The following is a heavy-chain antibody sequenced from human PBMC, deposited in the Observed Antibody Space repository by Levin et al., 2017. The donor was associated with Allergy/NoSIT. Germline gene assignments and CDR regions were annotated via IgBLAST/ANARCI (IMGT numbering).Heavy chain of an antibody. V-gene: IGHV5-51*01. D-gene: IGHD6-19*01. Sequence: KVSCKGSGYSFTSYWIGWVRQLPGKGLEWMGIIYPGDSDTRYSPSFQGQVTISADKSISTAYLQWSSLKASDTAMYYCARHWSYSSGWYIDYWGQGTLVTVSS. CDR2: IYPGDSDT. CDR3: ARHWSYSSGWYIDY. CDR1: GYSFTSYW. J-gene: IGHJ4*02.